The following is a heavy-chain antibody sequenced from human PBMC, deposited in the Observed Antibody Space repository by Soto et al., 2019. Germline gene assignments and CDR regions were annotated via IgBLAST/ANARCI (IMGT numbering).Heavy chain of an antibody. V-gene: IGHV3-23*01. Sequence: GGSLRLSCAASGFTFTSYAMGWVRQAPGKGLECVSVVSRGGSTHYAGSVTGRFIVSRDNSKNTVSLQMNSLRADDTAVYYCAKRRGAGGHFDYWCQGALVTVSS. CDR3: AKRRGAGGHFDY. CDR2: VSRGGST. D-gene: IGHD2-15*01. J-gene: IGHJ4*02. CDR1: GFTFTSYA.